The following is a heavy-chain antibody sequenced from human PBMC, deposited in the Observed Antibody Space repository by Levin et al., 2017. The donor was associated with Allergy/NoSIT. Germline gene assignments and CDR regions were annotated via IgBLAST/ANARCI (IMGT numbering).Heavy chain of an antibody. D-gene: IGHD2-15*01. J-gene: IGHJ4*02. CDR3: ARDPESCSGGSCLHFDH. CDR1: GFTFNLHG. Sequence: GESLKISCAASGFTFNLHGMHWVRQAPGKGLEWVAVIWLDGSNKFYADSVRGRFPISRDNSGNALYLQMNSLRAEDTAVYYCARDPESCSGGSCLHFDHWGQGTLVTVSS. V-gene: IGHV3-33*01. CDR2: IWLDGSNK.